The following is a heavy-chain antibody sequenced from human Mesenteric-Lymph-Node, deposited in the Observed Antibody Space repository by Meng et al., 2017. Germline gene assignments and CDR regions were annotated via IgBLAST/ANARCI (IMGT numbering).Heavy chain of an antibody. CDR3: ARAGVGQICSGGSCYFYYYYYYGMDV. V-gene: IGHV1-8*01. CDR1: GYTFTSYD. Sequence: ASVKVSCKASGYTFTSYDINWVRQATGQGLEWMGWMNPNSGNTGYAQKFQGRVTMTRNTSISTAYMELSSLRSEDTAVYYCARAGVGQICSGGSCYFYYYYYYGMDVWGQGTTVTGYS. CDR2: MNPNSGNT. D-gene: IGHD2-15*01. J-gene: IGHJ6*02.